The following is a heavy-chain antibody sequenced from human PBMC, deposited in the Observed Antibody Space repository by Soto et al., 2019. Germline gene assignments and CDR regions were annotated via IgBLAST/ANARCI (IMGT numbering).Heavy chain of an antibody. CDR1: GGSFSGYY. CDR2: INHSGST. Sequence: SETLSLTCAVYGGSFSGYYWSWIRQPPGKGLGWIGEINHSGSTNYNPSLKSRVTISVDTSKNQFSLKLSSVTAADTAVYYCARGWVNWFDPWGQGTLVTVSS. V-gene: IGHV4-34*01. D-gene: IGHD7-27*01. J-gene: IGHJ5*02. CDR3: ARGWVNWFDP.